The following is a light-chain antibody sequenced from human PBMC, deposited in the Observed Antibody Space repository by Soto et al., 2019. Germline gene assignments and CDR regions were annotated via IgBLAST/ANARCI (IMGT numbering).Light chain of an antibody. J-gene: IGKJ4*01. CDR3: QQRGNWTLT. CDR2: AAS. V-gene: IGKV3-11*01. Sequence: EIVLTQSPATLSLSPGERATLSFSASQSVSSYLAWYQQKPGQAPRLLIYAASNRATGIPARFSGSGSVTDFTLTISSLETEDCAVYYCQQRGNWTLTLGGGTKVEIK. CDR1: QSVSSY.